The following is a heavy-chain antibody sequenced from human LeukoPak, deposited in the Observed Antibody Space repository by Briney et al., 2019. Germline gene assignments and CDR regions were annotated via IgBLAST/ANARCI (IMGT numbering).Heavy chain of an antibody. CDR2: IIPILGIA. CDR1: GGTFSSYA. Sequence: GASVKVSRKASGGTFSSYAISWVRQAPGQGLEWMGRIIPILGIANYAQKFQGRVTITADKSTSTAYMELSSLRSEDTAVYYCARETVSVATSFDYWGQGTLVTVSS. J-gene: IGHJ4*02. D-gene: IGHD5-12*01. V-gene: IGHV1-69*04. CDR3: ARETVSVATSFDY.